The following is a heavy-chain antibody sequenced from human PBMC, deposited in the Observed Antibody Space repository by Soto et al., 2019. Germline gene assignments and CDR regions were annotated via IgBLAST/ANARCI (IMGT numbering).Heavy chain of an antibody. Sequence: QVQLQQWGAGLLKPSETLSLTCAVYGGSFSGYYWSWIRQPRGKGLEWIGEINHSGSTNYNPSLKSRVTISVDTSKNQFSLKLSSVTAADTAVYYCARRYCSSTSCHPAAFDIWGQGTMVTVSS. CDR1: GGSFSGYY. V-gene: IGHV4-34*01. CDR2: INHSGST. CDR3: ARRYCSSTSCHPAAFDI. D-gene: IGHD2-2*01. J-gene: IGHJ3*02.